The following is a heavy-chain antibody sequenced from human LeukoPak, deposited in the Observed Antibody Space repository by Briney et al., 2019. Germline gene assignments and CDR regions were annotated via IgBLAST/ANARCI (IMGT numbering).Heavy chain of an antibody. J-gene: IGHJ6*03. CDR3: ARGFGELYYYYYYMDV. D-gene: IGHD3-10*01. CDR2: INPNSGGT. Sequence: ASVTVSCKASGYTFTGYYMHWVRQAPGQGLEWMGWINPNSGGTNYAQKFQGRVTMTRDTSISTAYMELSRLRSDDTAVCYCARGFGELYYYYYYMDVWGKGTTVTVSS. V-gene: IGHV1-2*02. CDR1: GYTFTGYY.